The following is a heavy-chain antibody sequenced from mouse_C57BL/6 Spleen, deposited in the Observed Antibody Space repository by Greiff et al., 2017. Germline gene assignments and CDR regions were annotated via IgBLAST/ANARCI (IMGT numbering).Heavy chain of an antibody. J-gene: IGHJ2*01. V-gene: IGHV14-2*01. Sequence: EVQLQQSGAELVKPGASVKLSCKASGFNIKDYYMNWVKQRTEQGLEWIGMIDPEDGETKYAPKFKGKATITADKSSNTAYLQLSSLTSEDTAVYYCSRYNGSSYEGDYWGQGTTLTVSS. D-gene: IGHD1-1*01. CDR2: IDPEDGET. CDR3: SRYNGSSYEGDY. CDR1: GFNIKDYY.